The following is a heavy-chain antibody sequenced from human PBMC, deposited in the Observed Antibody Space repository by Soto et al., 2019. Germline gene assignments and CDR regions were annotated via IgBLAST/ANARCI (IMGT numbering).Heavy chain of an antibody. J-gene: IGHJ3*02. CDR3: ATDYYFDTSARIGAFDI. V-gene: IGHV3-21*01. CDR1: GFTFSRYS. CDR2: ITTSSDV. D-gene: IGHD3-22*01. Sequence: EVQLVESGGGLVKPGGSLRLSCAASGFTFSRYSMTWVRQTPGKGLEWVSSITTSSDVYYADSLKGRFTISRDKAKNSLYLQMNRLRAEDTAVYYGATDYYFDTSARIGAFDIWGQGTMVTVSS.